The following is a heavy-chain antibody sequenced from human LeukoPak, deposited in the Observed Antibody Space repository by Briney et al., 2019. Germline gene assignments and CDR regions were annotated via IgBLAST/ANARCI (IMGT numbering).Heavy chain of an antibody. V-gene: IGHV3-20*04. CDR2: IKWNGGST. D-gene: IGHD2-2*01. CDR3: ARVRYCSSTSCYFSAFDI. J-gene: IGHJ3*02. Sequence: GGSLRLSCAASGFIFDDYGMSWVRQAPGKGLEWVSGIKWNGGSTGYVDSVKGRFTISRDNAKNSLYLQMNSLRAEDTALYYCARVRYCSSTSCYFSAFDIWGQGTMVTVSS. CDR1: GFIFDDYG.